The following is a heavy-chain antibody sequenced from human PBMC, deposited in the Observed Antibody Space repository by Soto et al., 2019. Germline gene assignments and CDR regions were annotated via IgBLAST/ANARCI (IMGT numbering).Heavy chain of an antibody. CDR3: AIDITMTTPGAY. CDR1: GFTFSSYG. Sequence: GGSLRLSCAASGFTFSSYGMHWVRQAPGKGLEWVAVISYDGSNKYYADSVKGRFTISRDNSKNTLYLQMNSLRAEDTAVYYCAIDITMTTPGAYWGQGTLATVSS. V-gene: IGHV3-30*03. J-gene: IGHJ4*02. CDR2: ISYDGSNK. D-gene: IGHD3-22*01.